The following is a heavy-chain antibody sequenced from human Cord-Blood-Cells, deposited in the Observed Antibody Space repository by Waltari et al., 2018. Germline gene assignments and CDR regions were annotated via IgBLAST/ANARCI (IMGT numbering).Heavy chain of an antibody. V-gene: IGHV4-34*01. J-gene: IGHJ3*02. Sequence: QVQLQQWGAGLLKPSETLSLTCAVYGGSFRGYYWSWIRQPPGKGLEWIGEINHSGSTNYNPSLKSRVTISVDTSKNQFSLKLSSVTAADTAVYYCARGRYYYGSGSYRAFDIWGQGTMVTDSS. CDR3: ARGRYYYGSGSYRAFDI. CDR1: GGSFRGYY. D-gene: IGHD3-10*01. CDR2: INHSGST.